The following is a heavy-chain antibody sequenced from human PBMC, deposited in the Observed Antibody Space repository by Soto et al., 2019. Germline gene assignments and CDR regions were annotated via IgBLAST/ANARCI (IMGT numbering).Heavy chain of an antibody. CDR3: ARGMTPPGAPAWYYFDS. V-gene: IGHV4-4*07. CDR1: GASITGSFF. CDR2: FSLSGTT. J-gene: IGHJ4*02. D-gene: IGHD2-8*02. Sequence: SETLSLTCTVSGASITGSFFWSWIRQPAGKGLEWIGRFSLSGTTNYNPSPRSRVTMSADVSKNQFSLRLTSVTAADTALYYCARGMTPPGAPAWYYFDSWGQGTLVTVSS.